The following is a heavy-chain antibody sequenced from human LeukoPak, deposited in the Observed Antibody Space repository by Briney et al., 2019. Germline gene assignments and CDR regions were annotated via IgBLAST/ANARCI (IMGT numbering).Heavy chain of an antibody. CDR2: IYYSGST. D-gene: IGHD3-10*01. V-gene: IGHV4-4*02. J-gene: IGHJ4*02. CDR3: ARELWFGEVGGYFDY. Sequence: KPSETLSLTCAVSGGSINSSHWWSWVRQSPGKGLEWIGSIYYSGSTYYNPSLKSRVTISVDTSKNQFSLKLSSVTAADTAVYYCARELWFGEVGGYFDYWGQGTLVTVSS. CDR1: GGSINSSHW.